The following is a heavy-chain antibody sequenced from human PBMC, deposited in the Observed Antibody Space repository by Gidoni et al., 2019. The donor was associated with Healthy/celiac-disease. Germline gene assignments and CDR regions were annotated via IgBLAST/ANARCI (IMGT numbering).Heavy chain of an antibody. V-gene: IGHV1-69*01. J-gene: IGHJ4*02. CDR3: ARCLWVDYYDSSGYYYNFDY. CDR1: GGTFSSYA. D-gene: IGHD3-22*01. CDR2: IIPIFGTA. Sequence: QVQLVQSGAEVKKPGSSVKVSCKASGGTFSSYAISWVRQAPGQGLEWMGGIIPIFGTANYAQKFQGRVTITADESTSTAYMELSSLRSEDTAVYYCARCLWVDYYDSSGYYYNFDYWGQGTLVTVSS.